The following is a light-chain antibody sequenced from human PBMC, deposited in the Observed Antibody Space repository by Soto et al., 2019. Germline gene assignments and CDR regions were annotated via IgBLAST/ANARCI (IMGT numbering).Light chain of an antibody. CDR2: QVT. V-gene: IGLV2-8*01. Sequence: QSAPTQPPSASGSPGQSVTISCTGTSSDVGGYNYVSWYQQHPGKAPKLMIYQVTKRPSGVPDRFSASKSGNTASLTVSGLQAEDEANYYCSSYASSNTWVFGGGTKVTVL. J-gene: IGLJ3*02. CDR3: SSYASSNTWV. CDR1: SSDVGGYNY.